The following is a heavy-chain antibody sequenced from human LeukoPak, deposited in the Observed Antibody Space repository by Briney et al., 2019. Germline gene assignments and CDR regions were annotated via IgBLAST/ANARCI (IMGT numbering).Heavy chain of an antibody. CDR1: GFTFSSYS. V-gene: IGHV3-21*01. D-gene: IGHD5-18*01. Sequence: GGSLRLSCAASGFTFSSYSMNWVCQAPGKRLEWVSSISSSSSYIYYADSVKGRFTISRDNAKNSLYLQMNSLRAEDTAVYYCATSAMAPYYFDYWGQGTPVTVSS. CDR3: ATSAMAPYYFDY. J-gene: IGHJ4*02. CDR2: ISSSSSYI.